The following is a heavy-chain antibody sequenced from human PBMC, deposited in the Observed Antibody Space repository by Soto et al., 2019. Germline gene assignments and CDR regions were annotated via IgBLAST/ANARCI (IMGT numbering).Heavy chain of an antibody. CDR1: GGTFSSYA. J-gene: IGHJ6*02. V-gene: IGHV1-69*13. CDR2: IIPIFGTA. D-gene: IGHD1-26*01. Sequence: ASVKVSCKASGGTFSSYAISWVRQAPGQGLEWMGGIIPIFGTANYAQKFQGRVTITADESTSTAYMELSSLRSEDTAVYYCARDSGYSGSYYYYYGMAVWGQGTTVTVSS. CDR3: ARDSGYSGSYYYYYGMAV.